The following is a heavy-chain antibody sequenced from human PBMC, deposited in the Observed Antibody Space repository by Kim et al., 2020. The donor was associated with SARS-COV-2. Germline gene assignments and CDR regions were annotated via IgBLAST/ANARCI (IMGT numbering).Heavy chain of an antibody. CDR2: ISAYNGNT. Sequence: ASVKVSCKASGYTFTSYGISWVRQAPGQGLEWMGWISAYNGNTNYAQKLQGRVTMTTDTSTSTAYMELRSLRSDDTAVYYCARDLGFLESGSYGMDVWGQGTTVTVSS. V-gene: IGHV1-18*01. D-gene: IGHD3-3*01. CDR3: ARDLGFLESGSYGMDV. J-gene: IGHJ6*02. CDR1: GYTFTSYG.